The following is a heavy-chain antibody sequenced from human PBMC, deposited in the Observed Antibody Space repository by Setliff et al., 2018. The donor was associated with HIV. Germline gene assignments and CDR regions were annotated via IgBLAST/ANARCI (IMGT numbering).Heavy chain of an antibody. CDR1: GGTFSSYA. CDR3: ARATDYDSSGYYSLNFDY. Sequence: ASVKVSCKASGGTFSSYAISWVRQAPGQGLEWMGGIIPIFGTANYAQKFQGRVTITTDESTSTAYMELSSLRSEDTAVYYCARATDYDSSGYYSLNFDYWGQGTLVTVSS. D-gene: IGHD3-22*01. CDR2: IIPIFGTA. J-gene: IGHJ4*02. V-gene: IGHV1-69*05.